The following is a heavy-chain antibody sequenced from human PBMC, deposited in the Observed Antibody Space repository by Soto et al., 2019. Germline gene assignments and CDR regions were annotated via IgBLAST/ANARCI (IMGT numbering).Heavy chain of an antibody. D-gene: IGHD3-10*01. CDR1: GGTFSSYT. V-gene: IGHV1-69*02. CDR3: ARGHTVRGVMSDY. Sequence: QVQLVQSGAEVKKPGSSVKVSCKASGGTFSSYTISWVRQAPGQGLEWMGRIIPILGIANYAQKFQGRVTITADKSTSTAYMELSSLRSEDTAVYYCARGHTVRGVMSDYWGQGTLVTVSS. J-gene: IGHJ4*02. CDR2: IIPILGIA.